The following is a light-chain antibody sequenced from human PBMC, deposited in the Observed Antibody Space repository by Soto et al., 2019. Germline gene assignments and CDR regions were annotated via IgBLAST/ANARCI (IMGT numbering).Light chain of an antibody. CDR3: QQRANWPRP. J-gene: IGKJ1*01. CDR2: DTS. Sequence: VLTRSPATLSLSLGERATLSCRASHNIGTYLGRYQHKPGQAPTLLIYDTSNRAAGIPARFSGSGSETDFTLTISSLEPEDFAVYYCQQRANWPRPFGQGTKVDIK. V-gene: IGKV3-11*01. CDR1: HNIGTY.